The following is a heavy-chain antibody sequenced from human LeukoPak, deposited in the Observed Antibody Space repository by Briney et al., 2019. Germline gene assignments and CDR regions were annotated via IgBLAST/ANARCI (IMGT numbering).Heavy chain of an antibody. CDR3: AKGGTYYYGSGSDY. CDR1: GFTFISYA. V-gene: IGHV3-23*01. Sequence: PGGSLRLSCAASGFTFISYAMSWVRQAPGKGLEWVSAISGSGGSTYYADSVKGRFTISRDNSKNTLYLQMNSLRAEDTAVYYCAKGGTYYYGSGSDYWGQGTLVTVSS. J-gene: IGHJ4*02. CDR2: ISGSGGST. D-gene: IGHD3-10*01.